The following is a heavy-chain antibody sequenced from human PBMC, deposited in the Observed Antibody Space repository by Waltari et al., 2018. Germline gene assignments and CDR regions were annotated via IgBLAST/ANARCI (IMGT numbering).Heavy chain of an antibody. J-gene: IGHJ4*02. V-gene: IGHV3-30*02. D-gene: IGHD3-9*01. Sequence: QVQVVESGGGVVQPGGSLRLSCVASGFTFSNSDMHWVRQAPGKGLECVAFIRYNGSNKYHGDSVKGRFTIFRDNSKNPLFLQMNSLRAEDTAVYYCAKGPDILTGDHYLDYWGQGTLVTVSS. CDR2: IRYNGSNK. CDR1: GFTFSNSD. CDR3: AKGPDILTGDHYLDY.